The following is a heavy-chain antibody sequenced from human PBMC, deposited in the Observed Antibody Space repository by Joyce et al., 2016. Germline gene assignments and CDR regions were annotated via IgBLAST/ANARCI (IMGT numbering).Heavy chain of an antibody. CDR2: IYSNSEST. CDR1: GGSINSYY. V-gene: IGHV4-59*01. CDR3: ARGTNDDLLTDNYSHFFDY. Sequence: QVQLQESGPGLVKPSETLSLTCIVSGGSINSYYWTWIRQPPGKGLEWIGYIYSNSESTDYNPSLKIRVTISVDTSKKQFSLRLSSVTAADTAFYYCARGTNDDLLTDNYSHFFDYWGQGTLVTVSS. D-gene: IGHD3-9*01. J-gene: IGHJ4*02.